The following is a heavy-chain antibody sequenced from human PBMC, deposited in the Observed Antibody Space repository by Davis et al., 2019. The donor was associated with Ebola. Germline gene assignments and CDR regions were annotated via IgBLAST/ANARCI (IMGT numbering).Heavy chain of an antibody. CDR1: GGSISSYY. V-gene: IGHV4-59*01. J-gene: IGHJ4*02. D-gene: IGHD5-18*01. CDR2: IYYSGST. Sequence: MPSETLSLTCTVSGGSISSYYWSWIRQPPGKGLEWIGYIYYSGSTSYSPSLKSRVTISVDTSKNHFSLKLLSVTAADTAVYYCGRGGYDDGSLEHWGQGTLVTVSS. CDR3: GRGGYDDGSLEH.